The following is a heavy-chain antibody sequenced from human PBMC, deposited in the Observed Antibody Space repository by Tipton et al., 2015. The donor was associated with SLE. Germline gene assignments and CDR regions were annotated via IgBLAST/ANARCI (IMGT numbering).Heavy chain of an antibody. CDR1: GFIFSGYW. D-gene: IGHD3-16*02. CDR2: IKPDGSET. CDR3: ARLGIWETYRYFEY. J-gene: IGHJ4*02. V-gene: IGHV3-7*01. Sequence: SLRLSCEDSGFIFSGYWMSWVRQTPGKGLEWVANIKPDGSETYYMDPVRGRFAVSRDNAKNSVYLQMNSLRGEDTAVYYCARLGIWETYRYFEYWGQGTLVTVSS.